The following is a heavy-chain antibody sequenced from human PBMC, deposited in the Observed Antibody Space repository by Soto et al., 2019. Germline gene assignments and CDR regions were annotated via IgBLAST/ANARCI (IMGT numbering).Heavy chain of an antibody. D-gene: IGHD1-20*01. CDR2: IYYTGAT. J-gene: IGHJ4*02. Sequence: SETLSLTCTVSGGPIITGGNFWTWIRQRAGNGREWIGNIYYTGATSYNPSLKSRLTISFDTSKNQFSLKLTSVTAADTAVYFCARDRLSHDGNNSFFDYCGQGTLVTVSS. CDR1: GGPIITGGNF. CDR3: ARDRLSHDGNNSFFDY. V-gene: IGHV4-31*03.